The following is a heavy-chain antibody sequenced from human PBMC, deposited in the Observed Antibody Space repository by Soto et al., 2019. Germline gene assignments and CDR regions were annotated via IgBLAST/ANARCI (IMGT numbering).Heavy chain of an antibody. Sequence: QVQLVQSGAEVKKPGASVKVSCKTSGYTFTSYGISWVRQAPGQGLEWMGWISPYNGKTNYAQKVQGRVTMTTDTSTSTAYMELRSLRSDGTAVYYCARDYSSGWSTNFWGKGENWFDPWGQGTLVTVSS. CDR3: ARDYSSGWSTNFWGKGENWFDP. D-gene: IGHD6-19*01. CDR1: GYTFTSYG. J-gene: IGHJ5*02. V-gene: IGHV1-18*01. CDR2: ISPYNGKT.